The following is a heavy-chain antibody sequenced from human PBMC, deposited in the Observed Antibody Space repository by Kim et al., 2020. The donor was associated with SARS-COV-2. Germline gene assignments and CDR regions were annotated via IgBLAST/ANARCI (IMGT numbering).Heavy chain of an antibody. Sequence: SVKVSCKASGGTFSSYAISWVRQAPGQGLEWMGGIIPIFGTANYAQKFQGRVTITADESTSTAYMELSSLRSEDTAVYYCARYPHYGDYHPYGMDVWGQGTTVTVSS. D-gene: IGHD4-17*01. CDR1: GGTFSSYA. V-gene: IGHV1-69*13. CDR2: IIPIFGTA. J-gene: IGHJ6*02. CDR3: ARYPHYGDYHPYGMDV.